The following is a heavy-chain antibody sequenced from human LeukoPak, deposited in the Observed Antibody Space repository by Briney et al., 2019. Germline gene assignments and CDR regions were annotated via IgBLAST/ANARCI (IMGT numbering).Heavy chain of an antibody. CDR3: ARVSITEYYDSSGYYYSPDGTFDY. V-gene: IGHV1-2*02. CDR1: GYTFTGYY. D-gene: IGHD3-22*01. CDR2: INPNSGGT. J-gene: IGHJ4*02. Sequence: ASVKVSCEASGYTFTGYYVHWVRQAPGQGLEWMGWINPNSGGTNYAQKFQGRVTMTRDTSISTAYMELSRLRSDDTAVYYCARVSITEYYDSSGYYYSPDGTFDYWGQGTLVTVSS.